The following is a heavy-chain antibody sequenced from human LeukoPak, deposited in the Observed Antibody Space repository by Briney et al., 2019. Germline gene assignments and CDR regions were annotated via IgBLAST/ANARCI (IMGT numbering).Heavy chain of an antibody. CDR3: AKKLYSIAVAGNFDY. CDR2: ISGSGGST. D-gene: IGHD6-19*01. CDR1: GSTFSSYA. V-gene: IGHV3-23*01. J-gene: IGHJ4*02. Sequence: GGSLRLSCAASGSTFSSYAMSWVRQAPGKGPEWVSAISGSGGSTYYADSVKGRFTISRDNSKNTMYLQMNSLRAEDTAVYYCAKKLYSIAVAGNFDYWGQGTLVTVSS.